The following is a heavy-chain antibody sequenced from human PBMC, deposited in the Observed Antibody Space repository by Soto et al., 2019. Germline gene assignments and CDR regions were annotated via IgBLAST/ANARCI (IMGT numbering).Heavy chain of an antibody. V-gene: IGHV5-51*01. CDR2: IYPGDSDT. CDR1: GYSFTSYW. J-gene: IGHJ6*02. Sequence: ESLKVSCRGSGYSFTSYWIGWVRQMPGKGLEWMGIIYPGDSDTRYSPSFQGQVTISADKSISTAYLQWSSLKASDTAMYYCARRCGGSCSGVDVWGQGTTVTVSS. CDR3: ARRCGGSCSGVDV. D-gene: IGHD2-15*01.